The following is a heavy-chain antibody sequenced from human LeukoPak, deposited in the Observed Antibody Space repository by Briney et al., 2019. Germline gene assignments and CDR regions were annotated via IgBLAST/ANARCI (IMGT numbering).Heavy chain of an antibody. J-gene: IGHJ4*02. CDR1: GFSVSAHY. D-gene: IGHD3-10*01. V-gene: IGHV3-53*01. Sequence: GGSLRLSCTASGFSVSAHYMSWVRLAPGKGLEWVSMIYTTGITDYADSVRGRFTISRDNSKNTLYLQMNSLRAEDTAVYYCANPGSNNWGQGTLVTVSS. CDR3: ANPGSNN. CDR2: IYTTGIT.